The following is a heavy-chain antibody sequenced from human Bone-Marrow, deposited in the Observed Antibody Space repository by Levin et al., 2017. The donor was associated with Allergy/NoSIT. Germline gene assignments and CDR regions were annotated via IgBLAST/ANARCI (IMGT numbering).Heavy chain of an antibody. J-gene: IGHJ6*02. CDR2: STPIFGTT. V-gene: IGHV1-69*13. CDR1: GVTFSSYA. Sequence: SVKVSCRTSGVTFSSYAISWVRQAPGQGLEWMGGSTPIFGTTNYAQKFQGRVTITADESTSTVYMELSSLRSEDTAVYYCARGTPMVGGVRSPDYGMDVWGQGTTVTVSS. CDR3: ARGTPMVGGVRSPDYGMDV. D-gene: IGHD5-18*01.